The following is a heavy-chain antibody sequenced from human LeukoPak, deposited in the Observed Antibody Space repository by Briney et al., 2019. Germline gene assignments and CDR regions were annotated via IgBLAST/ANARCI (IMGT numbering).Heavy chain of an antibody. V-gene: IGHV6-1*01. CDR3: ARWVYELTHFDS. Sequence: SQTLSLTCAISGDSVSSNSVAWNWVRQSPSRGLEWLGRTCYKSKWSNDYALSVKSRITINPDTSKNQFSLQLNSVTPEDTAVYYCARWVYELTHFDSWGQGTQVTVSS. J-gene: IGHJ4*02. D-gene: IGHD2-8*01. CDR1: GDSVSSNSVA. CDR2: TCYKSKWSN.